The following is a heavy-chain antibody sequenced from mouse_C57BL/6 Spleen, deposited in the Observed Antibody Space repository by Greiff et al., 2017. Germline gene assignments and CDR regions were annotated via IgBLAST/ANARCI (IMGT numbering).Heavy chain of an antibody. J-gene: IGHJ2*01. CDR2: IYPGSGST. CDR3: ARYDYDPDFDY. D-gene: IGHD2-4*01. V-gene: IGHV1-55*01. CDR1: GYTFTSYW. Sequence: VQLQQSGAELVKPGASVKMSCKASGYTFTSYWITWVKQRPGQGLEWIGDIYPGSGSTNYNEKFKSKATLTVDTSSSTAYMQLSSLTAEDSAVYYCARYDYDPDFDYWGQGTTLTVSS.